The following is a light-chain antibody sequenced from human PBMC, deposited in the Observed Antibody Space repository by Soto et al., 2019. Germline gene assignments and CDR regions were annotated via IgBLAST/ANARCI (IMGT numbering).Light chain of an antibody. CDR3: QQYGISPT. CDR2: DVS. Sequence: EIVLTQSPGTLSLSPGERATLSCRSSHSVSSNYLAWYQQKPGQAPRLLIYDVSSRATGIPDRFSGSGSGNGFTLNISRLEPVDFAVYYCQQYGISPTFGQGTKVEIK. V-gene: IGKV3-20*01. J-gene: IGKJ1*01. CDR1: HSVSSNY.